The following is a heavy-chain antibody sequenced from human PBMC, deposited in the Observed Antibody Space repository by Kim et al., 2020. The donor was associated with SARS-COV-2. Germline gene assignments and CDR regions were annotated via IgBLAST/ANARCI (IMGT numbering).Heavy chain of an antibody. D-gene: IGHD3-10*01. CDR3: ARDEGTGNIGLAH. CDR2: VYNIGAT. J-gene: IGHJ4*02. Sequence: SETLSLTCTVSGGSLKYYYWGWVRQSPGKGLEWLGYVYNIGATSYNPALKSRLTFSADTSKNQFYLELTSITAADTAIYYCARDEGTGNIGLAHWGQGTL. V-gene: IGHV4-59*01. CDR1: GGSLKYYY.